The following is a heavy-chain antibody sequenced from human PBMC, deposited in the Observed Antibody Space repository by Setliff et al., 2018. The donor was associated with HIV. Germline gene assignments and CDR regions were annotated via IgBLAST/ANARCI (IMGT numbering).Heavy chain of an antibody. Sequence: SETLSLPCTVSGGSISSYYWSWIRQPPGKGLEWIGYIYYSGSTNYNPSLKSRVTISVDTSKNQFSLKLSSVTAADTAVYYCARVGVDVVRHYYYYMDVWGKGTTVTVSS. CDR2: IYYSGST. J-gene: IGHJ6*03. V-gene: IGHV4-59*01. CDR3: ARVGVDVVRHYYYYMDV. CDR1: GGSISSYY. D-gene: IGHD3-10*01.